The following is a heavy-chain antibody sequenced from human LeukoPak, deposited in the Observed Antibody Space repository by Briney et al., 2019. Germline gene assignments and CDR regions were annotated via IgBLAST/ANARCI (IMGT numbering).Heavy chain of an antibody. CDR2: IDPSDSYT. CDR3: ARHHSSIWAPFDY. D-gene: IGHD6-13*01. CDR1: GYSFASYW. J-gene: IGHJ4*02. V-gene: IGHV5-10-1*01. Sequence: GESLRISCIGYGYSFASYWISWVRQMPGKGLEWMGKIDPSDSYTNYSPSFQGHVTISADRSISTAYLQWSSLKASDTAMYYCARHHSSIWAPFDYWGQGTLVTVSS.